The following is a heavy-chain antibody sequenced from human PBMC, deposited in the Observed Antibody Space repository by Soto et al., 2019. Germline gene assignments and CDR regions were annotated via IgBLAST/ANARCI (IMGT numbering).Heavy chain of an antibody. J-gene: IGHJ1*01. CDR1: GFMFSAYT. D-gene: IGHD3-16*01. V-gene: IGHV3-21*06. CDR2: ISDDSSYM. CDR3: ATPYYFNH. Sequence: KAGGSLRLSCAASGFMFSAYTMNWVRQAPGKGLEWLSSISDDSSYMDYADSLRGRFTVSRDNARNSLYLQIDSLGVEDTAVYYCATPYYFNHWGPGTLVTVSS.